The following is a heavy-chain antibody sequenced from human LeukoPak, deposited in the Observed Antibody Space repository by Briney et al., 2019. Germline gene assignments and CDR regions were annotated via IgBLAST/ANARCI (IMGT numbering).Heavy chain of an antibody. CDR2: IYYSGST. V-gene: IGHV4-39*01. CDR1: GGSIRSSSYY. CDR3: ARQVVAVAGTGYFDY. J-gene: IGHJ4*02. D-gene: IGHD6-19*01. Sequence: SETLSLTCTVSGGSIRSSSYYWGWTRQPPGKGLEWIRSIYYSGSTYYNASLKSRGTISVDTSKNQFSLKLNSVTAADTAVYFCARQVVAVAGTGYFDYWGQGTLVTVSS.